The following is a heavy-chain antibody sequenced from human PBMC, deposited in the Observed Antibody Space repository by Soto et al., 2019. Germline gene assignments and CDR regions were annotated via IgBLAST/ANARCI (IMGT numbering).Heavy chain of an antibody. CDR1: EFGFSDFY. D-gene: IGHD3-10*01. Sequence: PGGSLRLSCAASEFGFSDFYMSWIRQAPGKGLEWLSFISSSGHAINYADSVKGRFTISRDNAKNSLYLQMDSLRAEDTAVYYWARHSLLWFGELSIPPHFDYWGQGTLVTVSS. CDR2: ISSSGHAI. J-gene: IGHJ4*02. V-gene: IGHV3-11*01. CDR3: ARHSLLWFGELSIPPHFDY.